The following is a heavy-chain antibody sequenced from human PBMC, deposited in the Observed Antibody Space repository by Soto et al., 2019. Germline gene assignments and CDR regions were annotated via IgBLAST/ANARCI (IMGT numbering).Heavy chain of an antibody. CDR2: IYPGDSDT. V-gene: IGHV5-51*01. D-gene: IGHD3-3*01. J-gene: IGHJ5*02. CDR3: ARHHYDFWSGYHNNWFDP. Sequence: PGESLKISCKGSGYSFTSYWIGWVRQMPGKGLEWMGIIYPGDSDTRYSPSFQGQVTISADKSISTAYLQWSSLKASDTAMYYCARHHYDFWSGYHNNWFDPWGQGTLVTVSS. CDR1: GYSFTSYW.